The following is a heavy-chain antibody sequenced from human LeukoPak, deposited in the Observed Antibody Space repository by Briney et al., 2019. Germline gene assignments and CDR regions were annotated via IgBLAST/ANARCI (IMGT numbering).Heavy chain of an antibody. CDR3: ASPLEGY. V-gene: IGHV1-69-2*01. CDR1: GYTFTDYY. CDR2: VDPEDGET. J-gene: IGHJ4*02. Sequence: ASVKVSCKVSGYTFTDYYMHWVQQAPGKRLEWMGLVDPEDGETIYAEKFQGRVTITGDTSTDTAYMELSSLRSEDTAVYYYASPLEGYWGQGTLVTVSS.